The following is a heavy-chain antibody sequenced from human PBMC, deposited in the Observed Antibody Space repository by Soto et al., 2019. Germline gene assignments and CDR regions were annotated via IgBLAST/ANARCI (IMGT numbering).Heavy chain of an antibody. CDR2: ISAHNGNT. CDR1: GYAFTTYG. J-gene: IGHJ4*02. D-gene: IGHD1-1*01. CDR3: ARGRYGDY. Sequence: QVHLVQSGAEVKKPGASVKVSCQASGYAFTTYGITWVRQAPGQGLEWMGWISAHNGNTNYAQKLQGRVTVTRDTSTSTAYMELRSLRSDDTAVYYCARGRYGDYWGQGAGVTVSS. V-gene: IGHV1-18*01.